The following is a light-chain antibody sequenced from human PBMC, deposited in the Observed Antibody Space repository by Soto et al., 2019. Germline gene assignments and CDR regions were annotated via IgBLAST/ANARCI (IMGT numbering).Light chain of an antibody. CDR3: AAWDDSLSDQL. V-gene: IGLV1-44*01. CDR1: SSNIGSNP. J-gene: IGLJ2*01. Sequence: QSVLTQPPSASGTPGQRVTISCSGSSSNIGSNPVHWYQQFPGTAPKVLIYSNYQRPSGVPDRFSGSKSGTSASLAISGLXSEDEADYYCAAWDDSLSDQLFGGGTKVTLL. CDR2: SNY.